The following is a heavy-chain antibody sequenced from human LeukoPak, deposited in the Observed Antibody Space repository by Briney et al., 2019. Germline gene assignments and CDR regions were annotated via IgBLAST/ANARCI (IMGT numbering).Heavy chain of an antibody. J-gene: IGHJ4*02. V-gene: IGHV4-4*02. Sequence: SETLSLTCAVSGGSISSSNRWSWVRQPPGKGLEWIGEIYHSGSTNYNPSLKSRVTILVDKSKNQFSLKLSSVTAADTAVYYCATRNIAGSYLRYWGQGTLVTVSS. D-gene: IGHD3-10*01. CDR1: GGSISSSNR. CDR2: IYHSGST. CDR3: ATRNIAGSYLRY.